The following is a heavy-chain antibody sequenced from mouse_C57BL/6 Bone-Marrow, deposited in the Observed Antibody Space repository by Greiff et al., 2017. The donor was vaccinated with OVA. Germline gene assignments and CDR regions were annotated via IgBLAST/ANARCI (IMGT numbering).Heavy chain of an antibody. CDR1: GYTFTSYW. CDR2: IHPNSGST. V-gene: IGHV1-64*01. Sequence: QVQLQQSGAELVKPGASVKLSCKASGYTFTSYWMHWVKQRPGQGLEWIGMIHPNSGSTNYNEKFKSKATLTVDKSSSTAYMQLSSLTSEDSAVYYCARKSYDAMDYWGQGTSVTVSS. J-gene: IGHJ4*01. CDR3: ARKSYDAMDY.